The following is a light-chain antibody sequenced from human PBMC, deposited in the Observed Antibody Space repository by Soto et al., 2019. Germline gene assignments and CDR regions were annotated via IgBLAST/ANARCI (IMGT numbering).Light chain of an antibody. Sequence: QSVLTQPPSVSAAPGQKVTISCSGSSSNIGNNFVSWYQQLPGTVPKLLISQINKRPSGIPDRFSGSKSGTSATLGITGLRTGDEAVYYCATWDSGLGIVVFGGGTKLTVL. CDR2: QIN. V-gene: IGLV1-51*02. CDR1: SSNIGNNF. J-gene: IGLJ2*01. CDR3: ATWDSGLGIVV.